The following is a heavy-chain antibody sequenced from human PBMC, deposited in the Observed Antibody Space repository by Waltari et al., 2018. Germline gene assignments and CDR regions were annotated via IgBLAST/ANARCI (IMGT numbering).Heavy chain of an antibody. CDR3: VREYDSGGAGY. J-gene: IGHJ4*02. V-gene: IGHV3-48*04. Sequence: EVQLVESGGGLVQPGGSRRPSCSSSGFPFRIYGMNWVRQAPGKGLEWVSYISPSSSTITYADSMKGRFTISRDNAKNSLYLQMNSLRADDTAVYYCVREYDSGGAGYWGQGTLVTVSS. CDR2: ISPSSSTI. CDR1: GFPFRIYG. D-gene: IGHD3-22*01.